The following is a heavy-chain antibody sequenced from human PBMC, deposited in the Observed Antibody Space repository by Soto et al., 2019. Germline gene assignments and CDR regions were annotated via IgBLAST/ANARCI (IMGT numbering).Heavy chain of an antibody. J-gene: IGHJ5*02. CDR3: ARDKMSIRGSGWYRFDP. Sequence: SETLSLTCAVSGGSISSSNWWSWVRQPPGKGLEWIGEIYHSGSTNYNPSLKSRVTISVDKSKNQFSLKLSSVTAADTAVYYCARDKMSIRGSGWYRFDPWGQGTLVTVSS. CDR1: GGSISSSNW. D-gene: IGHD6-19*01. CDR2: IYHSGST. V-gene: IGHV4-4*02.